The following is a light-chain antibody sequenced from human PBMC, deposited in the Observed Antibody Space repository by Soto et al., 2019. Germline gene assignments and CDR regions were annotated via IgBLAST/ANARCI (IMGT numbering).Light chain of an antibody. CDR2: DAL. Sequence: DIQMTQSPSTLSASVGDRVAITCRASQSITNRLAWYQLKPGKAPKVLIYDALNLESGVPSRFSGSGSGTEFTLTINSLQPEDFATYFCLQYNSYPWTFGQGTKVDIK. CDR3: LQYNSYPWT. V-gene: IGKV1-5*01. J-gene: IGKJ1*01. CDR1: QSITNR.